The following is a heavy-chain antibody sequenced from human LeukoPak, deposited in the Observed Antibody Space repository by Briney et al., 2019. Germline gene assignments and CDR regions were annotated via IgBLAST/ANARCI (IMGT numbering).Heavy chain of an antibody. CDR3: AGTQDFGVVIGGFDP. CDR1: GFTFSDYY. J-gene: IGHJ5*02. Sequence: PGGSLRLSCAAPGFTFSDYYMSWIRQAPGKGLEWVSYISSSGSSTYYADSVKGRFTISRDNAKNSLYLQMNSLRAEDTAVYYCAGTQDFGVVIGGFDPWGQGTLVTVSS. V-gene: IGHV3-11*04. CDR2: ISSSGSST. D-gene: IGHD3-3*01.